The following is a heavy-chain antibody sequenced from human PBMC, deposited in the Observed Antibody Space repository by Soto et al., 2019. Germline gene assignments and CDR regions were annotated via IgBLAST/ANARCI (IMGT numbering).Heavy chain of an antibody. CDR3: TRDDPGVGIDY. Sequence: GGSLRLSCAASGFAFSTYWMSWVRQAPGKGLEWVANIKLDGSEKNYVDSVKGRFITSRDNAKNTLYLQMSSLRVEDTAVYYCTRDDPGVGIDYWGQGIQVTVSS. D-gene: IGHD1-26*01. J-gene: IGHJ4*02. CDR1: GFAFSTYW. V-gene: IGHV3-7*01. CDR2: IKLDGSEK.